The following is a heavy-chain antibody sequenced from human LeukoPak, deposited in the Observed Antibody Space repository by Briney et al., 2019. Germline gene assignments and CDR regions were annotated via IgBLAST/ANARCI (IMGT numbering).Heavy chain of an antibody. CDR3: ARVGSSGLLGEFNY. J-gene: IGHJ4*02. CDR1: GYPFTSFY. Sequence: ASVKVSCKASGYPFTSFYIYWVRQAPGQGLEWLGWISAYNGGTSYGQRLLDRVTMTIDTSTSTAYMELTSLRSDDTAEYYCARVGSSGLLGEFNYWGQGTRVTVSS. CDR2: ISAYNGGT. D-gene: IGHD1-26*01. V-gene: IGHV1-18*04.